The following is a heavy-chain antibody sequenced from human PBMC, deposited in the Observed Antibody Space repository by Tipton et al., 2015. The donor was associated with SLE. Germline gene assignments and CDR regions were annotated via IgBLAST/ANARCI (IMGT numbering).Heavy chain of an antibody. D-gene: IGHD7-27*01. J-gene: IGHJ4*02. V-gene: IGHV4-38-2*02. CDR1: GYSISSGYY. Sequence: GLVKPSETLSLTCGVSGYSISSGYYWGWIRQPPGKGLEWIGSIYHSGSTYYNPSLKSRVTMSVDTSKNHFSLKLTSVIAADTAVYYCARDIEAPGDFLYFDYWGQGILVTVSS. CDR3: ARDIEAPGDFLYFDY. CDR2: IYHSGST.